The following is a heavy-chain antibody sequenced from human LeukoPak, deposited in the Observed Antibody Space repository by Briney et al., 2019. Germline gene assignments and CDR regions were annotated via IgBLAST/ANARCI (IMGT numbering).Heavy chain of an antibody. V-gene: IGHV1-46*01. Sequence: GASVKVSCKASGYTFTSYDMHWVRQAPGQGLEWMGIINPSGGSTSYAQKFQGRVTMTRDTSTSTVYMELSSLRSEDTAVYYCARETVTSDYYYYGMDVWGQGTTVTVSS. CDR2: INPSGGST. J-gene: IGHJ6*02. CDR3: ARETVTSDYYYYGMDV. D-gene: IGHD4-17*01. CDR1: GYTFTSYD.